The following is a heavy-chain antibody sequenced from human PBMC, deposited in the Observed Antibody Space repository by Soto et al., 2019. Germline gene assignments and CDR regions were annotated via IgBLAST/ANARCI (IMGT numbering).Heavy chain of an antibody. CDR2: IFANGHT. D-gene: IGHD6-13*01. CDR3: VASLAASGLNWLDP. V-gene: IGHV4-4*07. J-gene: IGHJ5*02. Sequence: PSETLSLTCIVSGGSISEKYWNWVRQPPGKGLEWIGLIFANGHTDYNPSLKSRVTMSVDASKNQFSLRLTSMTAADTAAYYCVASLAASGLNWLDPWGRGTLVTVS. CDR1: GGSISEKY.